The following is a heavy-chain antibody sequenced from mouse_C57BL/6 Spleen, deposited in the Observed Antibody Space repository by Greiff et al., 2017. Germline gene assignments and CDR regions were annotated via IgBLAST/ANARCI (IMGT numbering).Heavy chain of an antibody. Sequence: QVQLQQSGPELVKPGASVTISCKASGYAFSSSWMNWVKQRPGQGLEWIGRIYPGDGDTTYNGKFKGKATLTADKSSSTAYMQLRSLTSEDSAVDVCAGEATGVAGGGYFDVWGTGTTVTVSS. CDR3: AGEATGVAGGGYFDV. CDR1: GYAFSSSW. D-gene: IGHD1-1*01. CDR2: IYPGDGDT. J-gene: IGHJ1*03. V-gene: IGHV1-82*01.